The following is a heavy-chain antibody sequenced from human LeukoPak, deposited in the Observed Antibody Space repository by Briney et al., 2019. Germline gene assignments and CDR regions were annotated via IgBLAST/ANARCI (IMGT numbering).Heavy chain of an antibody. CDR2: IYYSGST. CDR3: ARAGAAAGTLYYYYYMDV. D-gene: IGHD6-13*01. J-gene: IGHJ6*03. Sequence: SETLSLTCTVSGGSISSGDYYWCWIRQPPGKGLEWIGYIYYSGSTYYNPSLKSRVTISVDTSKNQFSLKLSSVTAADTAVYYCARAGAAAGTLYYYYYMDVWGKGTTVTVSS. V-gene: IGHV4-30-4*08. CDR1: GGSISSGDYY.